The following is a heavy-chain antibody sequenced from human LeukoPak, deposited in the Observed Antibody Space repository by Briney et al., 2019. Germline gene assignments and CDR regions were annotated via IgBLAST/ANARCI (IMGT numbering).Heavy chain of an antibody. D-gene: IGHD2-2*02. CDR3: ARGEVVPAAISYYYYGVAV. J-gene: IGHJ6*02. CDR1: GYTFTDLY. V-gene: IGHV1-2*06. Sequence: ASVKVSCKTSGYTFTDLYIHWVRQAPGQGLEWMGRVNPNSGGTDYAQKFQGRVTMTRDTSIGTAYMELNRLRSGDTAVYFCARGEVVPAAISYYYYGVAVWGQGTTVTVSS. CDR2: VNPNSGGT.